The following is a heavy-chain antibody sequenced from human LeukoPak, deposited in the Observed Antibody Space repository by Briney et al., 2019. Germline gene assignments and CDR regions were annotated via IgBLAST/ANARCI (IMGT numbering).Heavy chain of an antibody. Sequence: GGSLRLSCAASGFTFSSYEMNWVRQAPGKGLEWVSYISSSGSTIYYADSVKGRFTISRDNAKNSLYLQMNSLRAEDTAVYYCARDWVRGVIKREFDYWGQGTLVTVSS. J-gene: IGHJ4*02. CDR3: ARDWVRGVIKREFDY. D-gene: IGHD3-10*01. V-gene: IGHV3-48*03. CDR1: GFTFSSYE. CDR2: ISSSGSTI.